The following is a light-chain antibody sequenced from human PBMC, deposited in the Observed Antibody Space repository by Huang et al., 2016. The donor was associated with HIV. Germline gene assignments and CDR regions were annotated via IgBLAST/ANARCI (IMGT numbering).Light chain of an antibody. CDR3: QQYDNLPYT. CDR2: DAS. CDR1: QDISNF. Sequence: DIQMTQSPSSLSASVGDRVTITCQASQDISNFLNWYQQKPGKAPKVMISDASDLETGVPSRFRGSRSGTDFTFSISSLQPEDIATYYCQQYDNLPYTFGQGTKLEIK. V-gene: IGKV1-33*01. J-gene: IGKJ2*01.